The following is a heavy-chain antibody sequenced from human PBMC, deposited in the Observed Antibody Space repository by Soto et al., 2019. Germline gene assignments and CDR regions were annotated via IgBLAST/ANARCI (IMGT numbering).Heavy chain of an antibody. J-gene: IGHJ4*02. Sequence: ASVKVSCNASGFTFTSSAMQLVRQARGQRLEWIGWIVVGSGNTNYAQKFQERVTITRDMSTSTAYMELSSLRSEDTAVYYCAASPYGDYVSWIDYWGQGTLVTVSS. CDR3: AASPYGDYVSWIDY. CDR2: IVVGSGNT. CDR1: GFTFTSSA. V-gene: IGHV1-58*02. D-gene: IGHD4-17*01.